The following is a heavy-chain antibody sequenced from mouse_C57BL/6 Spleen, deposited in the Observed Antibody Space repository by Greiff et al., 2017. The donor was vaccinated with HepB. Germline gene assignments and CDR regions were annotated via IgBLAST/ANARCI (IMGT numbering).Heavy chain of an antibody. J-gene: IGHJ2*01. V-gene: IGHV1-82*01. D-gene: IGHD1-1*01. CDR2: IYPGDGDT. CDR1: GYAFSSSW. CDR3: AREDYGSSPSYYFDY. Sequence: QVQLQQSGPELVKPGASVKISCKASGYAFSSSWMNWVKQRPGKGLEWIGRIYPGDGDTNYNGKFKGKATLTADKSSSTAYMQLSSLTSEDSAVYFCAREDYGSSPSYYFDYWGQGTTLTVSS.